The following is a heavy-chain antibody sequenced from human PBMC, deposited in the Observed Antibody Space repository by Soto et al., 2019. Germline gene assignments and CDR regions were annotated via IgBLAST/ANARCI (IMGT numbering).Heavy chain of an antibody. CDR3: ARAPRSTMLRGIIEFDP. CDR2: INSNSGDT. D-gene: IGHD3-10*01. CDR1: GYTFGGHF. Sequence: ASVKVSCKASGYTFGGHFIHWVRQAPGQGLEWMGWINSNSGDTNYARKFQGRVTMTRDTSVTTAYMELSRLKFDDTAVYYCARAPRSTMLRGIIEFDPWGQGTLGTVSS. V-gene: IGHV1-2*02. J-gene: IGHJ5*02.